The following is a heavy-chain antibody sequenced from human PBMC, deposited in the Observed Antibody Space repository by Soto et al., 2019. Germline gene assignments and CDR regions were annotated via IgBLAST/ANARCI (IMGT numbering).Heavy chain of an antibody. D-gene: IGHD3-10*01. CDR1: GFIFSNNG. CDR3: AKDRSPRITMRIVVPSFGQ. Sequence: GGSLRLSCVGSGFIFSNNGMHGVRQTPGKGLEWVAFMSYDGSDTFYADSVKGRFTISRDNSKNTLFLHMSNLRGEDTALYYCAKDRSPRITMRIVVPSFGQWGQGTLVTVSS. J-gene: IGHJ4*02. CDR2: MSYDGSDT. V-gene: IGHV3-30*02.